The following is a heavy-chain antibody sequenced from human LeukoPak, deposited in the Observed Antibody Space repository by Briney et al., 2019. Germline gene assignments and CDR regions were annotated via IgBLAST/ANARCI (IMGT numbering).Heavy chain of an antibody. D-gene: IGHD5-24*01. CDR3: ARGRVLDMATIGWFDP. CDR1: GGTFSSHA. V-gene: IGHV1-69*04. J-gene: IGHJ5*02. Sequence: SVKVSCKASGGTFSSHAMSWVRQAPGQGLEWMGRIIPILGIANYAQKFQGRVTITADKSTSTAYMELSSLRSEDTAVYYCARGRVLDMATIGWFDPWGQGTLVTVSS. CDR2: IIPILGIA.